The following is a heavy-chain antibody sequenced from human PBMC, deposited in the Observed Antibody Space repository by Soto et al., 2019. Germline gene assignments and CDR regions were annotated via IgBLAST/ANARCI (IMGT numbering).Heavy chain of an antibody. J-gene: IGHJ4*02. D-gene: IGHD3-22*01. CDR3: AREGRPDDSSGYFDY. CDR2: ISAYNGNT. Sequence: ASVKVSCKASGYTFTSYGISWVRQAPGQGLEWMGWISAYNGNTNYAQKLQGRVTMTTDTSTSTAYMGLRSLRSDGTAVYYCAREGRPDDSSGYFDYWGQGTLVTVSS. CDR1: GYTFTSYG. V-gene: IGHV1-18*01.